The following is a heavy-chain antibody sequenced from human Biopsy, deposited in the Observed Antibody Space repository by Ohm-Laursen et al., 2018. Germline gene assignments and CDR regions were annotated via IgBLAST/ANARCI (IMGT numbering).Heavy chain of an antibody. Sequence: SLRLSCTASGFTVINNDISWVRQAPGKGLEWASFISSSGVRYHADSVKGRFTISRDNSKNTLYLQMNSLRAEDTAVYYCVRASIFGVATSGFYYYGMDVWGQGTTVTVSS. CDR3: VRASIFGVATSGFYYYGMDV. CDR1: GFTVINND. J-gene: IGHJ6*02. CDR2: ISSSGVR. D-gene: IGHD3-3*01. V-gene: IGHV3-66*01.